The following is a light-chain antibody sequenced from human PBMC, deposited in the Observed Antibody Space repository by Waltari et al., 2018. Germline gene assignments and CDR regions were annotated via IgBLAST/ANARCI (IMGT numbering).Light chain of an antibody. CDR1: QTVNSNY. J-gene: IGKJ1*01. CDR3: QLYGTSFLWT. Sequence: ESVLTQSPDTLSLSPGERATLSCRASQTVNSNYLAWYQQKYGQAPRLLIYGASKRATGIPDRFSGSGSETAFTLTISRLEPEDFAVYYCQLYGTSFLWTFGQGTRVEI. CDR2: GAS. V-gene: IGKV3-20*01.